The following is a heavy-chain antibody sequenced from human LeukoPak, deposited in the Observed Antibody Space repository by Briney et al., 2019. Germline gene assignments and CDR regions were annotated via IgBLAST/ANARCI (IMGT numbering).Heavy chain of an antibody. Sequence: GGSLRLSCVASGFTFSNYPMQWVRQAPGKGLEWVALIWYDGTNEYYADSVKGRFTISRDNSKNTLYLRMNSLRVEDTAVYYCGRHPSTWRTFDYWGQGTLVTVSS. D-gene: IGHD1-1*01. CDR1: GFTFSNYP. CDR2: IWYDGTNE. V-gene: IGHV3-33*01. J-gene: IGHJ4*02. CDR3: GRHPSTWRTFDY.